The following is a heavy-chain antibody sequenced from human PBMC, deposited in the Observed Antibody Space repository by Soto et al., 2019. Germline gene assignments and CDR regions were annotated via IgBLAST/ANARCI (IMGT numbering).Heavy chain of an antibody. D-gene: IGHD4-17*01. CDR2: IRSKAYNYAT. CDR1: GLTFSGSA. Sequence: EVQLVESGGGLVQPGGSLKLSCAASGLTFSGSAMHWVRQASGKGLEWVGRIRSKAYNYATAYAASMKGRFTISRDDSKNTAYLQMNGLKAEDTAIYYCTSAYKRTSVTTGDLDYWGQGTLVTVSS. V-gene: IGHV3-73*01. CDR3: TSAYKRTSVTTGDLDY. J-gene: IGHJ4*02.